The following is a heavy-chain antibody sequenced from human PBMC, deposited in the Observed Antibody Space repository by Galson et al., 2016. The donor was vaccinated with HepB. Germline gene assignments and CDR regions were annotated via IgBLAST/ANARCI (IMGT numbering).Heavy chain of an antibody. CDR2: IYYTGIT. D-gene: IGHD1-26*01. CDR3: ARRPIVGHTTSAMDV. V-gene: IGHV4-4*02. CDR1: GGSISSDNW. J-gene: IGHJ6*02. Sequence: SETLSLTCAVSGGSISSDNWWSWVRQPPGKGLEWIGAIYYTGITAYNSSLESRVTMSVETSKNQFSLKLSSVTAADTAVYYCARRPIVGHTTSAMDVWGQGTKVTVSS.